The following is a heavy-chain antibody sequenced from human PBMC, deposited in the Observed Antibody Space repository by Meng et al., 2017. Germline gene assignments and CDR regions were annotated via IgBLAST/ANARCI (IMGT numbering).Heavy chain of an antibody. CDR2: ISGDGSIT. CDR3: LDEAPRSDY. V-gene: IGHV3-74*01. D-gene: IGHD1-1*01. Sequence: EVQLVESGGGSVQTGGSLRLSCAASGFTFNNYWMHWVRQVPGKGLVWVSRISGDGSITNYADSVKGRFTISRDNAKNTLYLQMNSLRPEDTAVYYCLDEAPRSDYWGQGSLVTVSS. J-gene: IGHJ4*02. CDR1: GFTFNNYW.